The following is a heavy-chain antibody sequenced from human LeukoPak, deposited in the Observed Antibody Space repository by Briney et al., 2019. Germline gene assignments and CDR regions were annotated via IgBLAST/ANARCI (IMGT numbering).Heavy chain of an antibody. J-gene: IGHJ6*03. CDR3: ARHEYGDSFGVYYMDV. CDR2: IYPADSNT. Sequence: GESLKISCKGSGYSFTSYWIGWVRQMPGKGLEWMGIIYPADSNTRYSPSFQGQVTISADKSISTAYLQWSSLKASGTAMYYCARHEYGDSFGVYYMDVWGKGTTVTVSS. CDR1: GYSFTSYW. D-gene: IGHD4-17*01. V-gene: IGHV5-51*01.